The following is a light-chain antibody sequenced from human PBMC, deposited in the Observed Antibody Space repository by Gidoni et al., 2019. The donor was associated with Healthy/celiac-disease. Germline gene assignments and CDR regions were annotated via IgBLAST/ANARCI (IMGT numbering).Light chain of an antibody. Sequence: EIVLPQSPGTLSLSPGERATLSCRASQSVSSSYLAWYQQKPGQAPRLLIYGASSRATGIPDRFSGSGSGTDFTLTISRLEPEDCAVYYCQQYGSSPWTFXXXTKVEIK. V-gene: IGKV3-20*01. CDR1: QSVSSSY. CDR2: GAS. CDR3: QQYGSSPWT. J-gene: IGKJ1*01.